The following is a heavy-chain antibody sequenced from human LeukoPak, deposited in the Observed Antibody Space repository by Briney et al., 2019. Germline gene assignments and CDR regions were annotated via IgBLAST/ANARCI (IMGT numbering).Heavy chain of an antibody. CDR1: GYTLTELS. CDR3: ATGGFMVRGVIIPH. Sequence: ASVKVSCKVSGYTLTELSMHWVRQAPGKGLEWMGGFDPEDGKTIYAQKFQGRVTMTEDTSTDTAYMELSSLRSEDTAVYYCATGGFMVRGVIIPHWGQGTLVTVSS. V-gene: IGHV1-24*01. D-gene: IGHD3-10*01. CDR2: FDPEDGKT. J-gene: IGHJ4*02.